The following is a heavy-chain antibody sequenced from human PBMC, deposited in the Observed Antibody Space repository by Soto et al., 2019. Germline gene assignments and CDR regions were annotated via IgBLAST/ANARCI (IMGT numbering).Heavy chain of an antibody. Sequence: GGSLRLSCAASGFTFSSYAMHWVRQAPGKGLEWVAVISYDGSNKYYADSVKGRFTISRDNSKNTLYLQMNSLRAEDTAVYYCARDKSPYSSGWHNRHFDXWGRGTQVTVSS. CDR3: ARDKSPYSSGWHNRHFDX. CDR1: GFTFSSYA. J-gene: IGHJ4*02. V-gene: IGHV3-30-3*01. D-gene: IGHD6-19*01. CDR2: ISYDGSNK.